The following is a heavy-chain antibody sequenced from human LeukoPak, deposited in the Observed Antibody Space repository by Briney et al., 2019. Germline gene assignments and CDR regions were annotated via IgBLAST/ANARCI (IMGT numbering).Heavy chain of an antibody. V-gene: IGHV1-2*02. D-gene: IGHD3-22*01. J-gene: IGHJ4*02. CDR2: INPNSGGT. Sequence: ASVKVSCKASGYTFTGYYMHWVRQAPGQGLEWMGWINPNSGGTNYAQKFQGRVTMTRDTSISTAYMELSRLRSDDTAVYYCARKSSRVVTRDYFDCWGQGTLVTVSS. CDR3: ARKSSRVVTRDYFDC. CDR1: GYTFTGYY.